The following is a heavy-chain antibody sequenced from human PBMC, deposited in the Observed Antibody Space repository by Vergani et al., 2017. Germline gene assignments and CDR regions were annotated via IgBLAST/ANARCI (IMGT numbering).Heavy chain of an antibody. J-gene: IGHJ6*02. Sequence: QLQLQESGPGLVKPSETLSLTCTVSGGSISSSSYYWGWIRQPPGQGLEWIGSIYYSGSTYYNPSLKSPVTISVDKSKNPFSLKLRSVTAADTAVYYCARVPRGYCSGGSCYPHYYYYYGMDVWGQGTTVTVSS. V-gene: IGHV4-39*07. CDR2: IYYSGST. CDR1: GGSISSSSYY. CDR3: ARVPRGYCSGGSCYPHYYYYYGMDV. D-gene: IGHD2-15*01.